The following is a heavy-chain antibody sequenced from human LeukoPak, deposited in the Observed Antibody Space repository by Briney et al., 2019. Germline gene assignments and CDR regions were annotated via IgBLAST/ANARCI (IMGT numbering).Heavy chain of an antibody. Sequence: PGGSLRVSCAASGFTFSSYDMHWVRQAPGKGLEWVSVISSDENNKYYADSVKGRFTISRDNSKNTLYLQTSSLRPEDTAVYYCAKEGRWLQLGGAFDIWGQGTMVTVSS. J-gene: IGHJ3*02. CDR3: AKEGRWLQLGGAFDI. CDR2: ISSDENNK. V-gene: IGHV3-30*18. CDR1: GFTFSSYD. D-gene: IGHD5-24*01.